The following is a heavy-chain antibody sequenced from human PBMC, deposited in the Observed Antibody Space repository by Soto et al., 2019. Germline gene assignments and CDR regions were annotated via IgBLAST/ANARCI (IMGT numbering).Heavy chain of an antibody. CDR1: GFTFSSYG. D-gene: IGHD2-15*01. CDR2: IWYDGSNK. CDR3: ARDRRGYCSGGSCYNLDY. Sequence: GGSLRLSCAASGFTFSSYGMHWVRQAPGKGLEWVAVIWYDGSNKYYADSVKGRFTISRDNSKNTLYLQMNSLRAEDTAVYYCARDRRGYCSGGSCYNLDYWGQGTLVTVSS. V-gene: IGHV3-33*01. J-gene: IGHJ4*02.